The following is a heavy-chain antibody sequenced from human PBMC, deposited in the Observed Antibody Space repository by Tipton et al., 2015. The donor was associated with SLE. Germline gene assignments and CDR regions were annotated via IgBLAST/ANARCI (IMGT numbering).Heavy chain of an antibody. Sequence: TLSLTCTVSGVSISDHYWTWIRQPPGKGLEWIGYIYYTGSTNYNPSLKSRVTISVDTAKNEFSLKLTSVTAADTAVYYCARGKLTWRGAIIGADVWGQGTSVNVSS. D-gene: IGHD2-15*01. V-gene: IGHV4-59*08. J-gene: IGHJ6*02. CDR2: IYYTGST. CDR3: ARGKLTWRGAIIGADV. CDR1: GVSISDHY.